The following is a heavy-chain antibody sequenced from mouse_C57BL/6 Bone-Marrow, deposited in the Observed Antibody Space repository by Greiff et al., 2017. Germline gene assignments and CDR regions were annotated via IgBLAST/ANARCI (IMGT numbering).Heavy chain of an antibody. CDR3: ARDNFWFAY. J-gene: IGHJ3*01. D-gene: IGHD1-3*01. Sequence: EVQLQQSGGGLVKPGGSLKLSCAASGFTFSSYAMSWVRQTPEKRLEWVATISDGGSYTYYPDNVKGRFTISRDNAKNNLYLQMSHLKSEDTAMYYCARDNFWFAYWGQGTLVTVSA. V-gene: IGHV5-4*01. CDR1: GFTFSSYA. CDR2: ISDGGSYT.